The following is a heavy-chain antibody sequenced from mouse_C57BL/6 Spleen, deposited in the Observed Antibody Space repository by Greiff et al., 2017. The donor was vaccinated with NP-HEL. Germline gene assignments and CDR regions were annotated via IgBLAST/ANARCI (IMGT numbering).Heavy chain of an antibody. CDR2: IDPETGGT. CDR3: ARGSSYGFAY. CDR1: GYTFTDYE. Sequence: VQLQQSGAELVRPGASVTLSCKASGYTFTDYEMHWVKQTPVHGLEWIGAIDPETGGTAYNQKFKGKAILTADKSSSTAYMQLSSLTSEDSAVYYCARGSSYGFAYWGQGTLVTVSA. V-gene: IGHV1-15*01. D-gene: IGHD1-1*01. J-gene: IGHJ3*01.